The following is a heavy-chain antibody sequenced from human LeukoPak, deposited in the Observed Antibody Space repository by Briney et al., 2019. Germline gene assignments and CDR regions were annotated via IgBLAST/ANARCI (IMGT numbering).Heavy chain of an antibody. Sequence: KTGGSLRLSCVASGFTFSVHSMKWVRQAPGKGLEWVSSVSRRSSYIYYADSVKGRFTISRDNAKNSLYLQMNSLRAEDTAVYYCAREGGRGSFFDYWGQGTLVTVSS. D-gene: IGHD1-26*01. CDR3: AREGGRGSFFDY. V-gene: IGHV3-21*01. J-gene: IGHJ4*02. CDR1: GFTFSVHS. CDR2: VSRRSSYI.